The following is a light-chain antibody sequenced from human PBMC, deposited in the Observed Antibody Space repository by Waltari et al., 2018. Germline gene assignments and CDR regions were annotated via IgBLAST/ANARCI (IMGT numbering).Light chain of an antibody. Sequence: NFVLTQPHSVSESPGKTVTISCTRRGGSIASNYVQWYQQRPGSSPTTVIYEDNQRPSGVPDRFSGSIDSSSNSASLTISGLKTEDEADYYCQSYDNSPQVVFGGGTKLTVL. CDR3: QSYDNSPQVV. CDR2: EDN. J-gene: IGLJ3*02. V-gene: IGLV6-57*01. CDR1: GGSIASNY.